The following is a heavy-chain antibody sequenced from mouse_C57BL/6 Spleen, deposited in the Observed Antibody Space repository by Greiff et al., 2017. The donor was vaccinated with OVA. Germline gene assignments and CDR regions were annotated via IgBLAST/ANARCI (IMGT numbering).Heavy chain of an antibody. D-gene: IGHD1-1*01. J-gene: IGHJ3*01. CDR3: ARGYYSFAY. CDR2: ISSGSSNI. V-gene: IGHV5-17*01. Sequence: EVQGVESGGGLVKPGGSLKLSCAASGFTFSDYGLHWVRQAPEKGLEWVAYISSGSSNIYYADTVKGRFTISRDNAKNTLFLQMTSLRSEDTAMYYCARGYYSFAYWGQGTLVTVSA. CDR1: GFTFSDYG.